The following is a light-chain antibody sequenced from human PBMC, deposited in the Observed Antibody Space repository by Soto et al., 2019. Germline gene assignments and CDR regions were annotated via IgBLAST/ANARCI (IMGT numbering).Light chain of an antibody. CDR3: ASWDDSLNCVV. V-gene: IGLV1-44*01. Sequence: QSVLTQPPSASGTPGQRVTISCSGSFSNVGINTVNWYQQLPGTAPKLLIYSDNQRPSGVPDRFSGSKSGTSASLAISGLQSEDAADYYCASWDDSLNCVVFGGGTKLTVL. CDR2: SDN. J-gene: IGLJ2*01. CDR1: FSNVGINT.